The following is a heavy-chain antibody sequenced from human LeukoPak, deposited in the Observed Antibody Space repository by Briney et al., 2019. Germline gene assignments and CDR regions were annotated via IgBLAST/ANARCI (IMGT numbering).Heavy chain of an antibody. J-gene: IGHJ6*03. CDR3: ARVLGYCSSTSCRNPHYMDV. V-gene: IGHV4-4*09. CDR2: IYTSGST. Sequence: SETLSLICTVSGGSISSYYWSWIRQPPGKGLEWIGYIYTSGSTNYNPSLKSRVTISVDTSKNQFSLKLSSVTAADTAVYYCARVLGYCSSTSCRNPHYMDVWGKGTTVTVSS. CDR1: GGSISSYY. D-gene: IGHD2-2*01.